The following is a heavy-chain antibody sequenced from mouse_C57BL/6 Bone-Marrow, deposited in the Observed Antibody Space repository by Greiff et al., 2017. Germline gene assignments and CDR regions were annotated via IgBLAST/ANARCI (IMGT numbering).Heavy chain of an antibody. J-gene: IGHJ2*01. CDR1: GYTFTSYW. Sequence: QVQLQQPGAELVMPGASVKLSCKASGYTFTSYWLHWVKQRPGQGLEWIGEIDPSDSYTNYNQKFKGKSTLTVDKSSSTAYMQISSLTSEDTAVYYYARITTVVAPYYFDYWGQGTTLTVSS. D-gene: IGHD1-1*01. V-gene: IGHV1-69*01. CDR3: ARITTVVAPYYFDY. CDR2: IDPSDSYT.